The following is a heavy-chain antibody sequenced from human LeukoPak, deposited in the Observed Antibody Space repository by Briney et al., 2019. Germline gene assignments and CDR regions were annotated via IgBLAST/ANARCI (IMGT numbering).Heavy chain of an antibody. CDR2: ISHIGHT. V-gene: IGHV4-34*01. CDR1: GGSFTSYY. CDR3: ARGPYSSDAGY. D-gene: IGHD6-25*01. J-gene: IGHJ4*02. Sequence: SETLTLTCAVYGGSFTSYYWSWIHQPPGKGLEWIGEISHIGHTNYNPSLKSRVTMSVETSKNQLSLILTSATAADTAVYYCARGPYSSDAGYWGQGTLVTVSS.